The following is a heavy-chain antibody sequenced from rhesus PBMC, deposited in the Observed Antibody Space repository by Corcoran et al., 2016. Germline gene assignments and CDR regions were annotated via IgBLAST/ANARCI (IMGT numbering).Heavy chain of an antibody. Sequence: QVQLQESGPGLVKPSETLSLTCAVPGGSISDDYYWSWIRLPPGKGLEWIGYIYGSGGGTNYNPSLKNRVTISIDTSKNQFSLKLSSVTAADTAVYYCARDGYGYYFDYWGQGVLVTVSS. V-gene: IGHV4-106*01. J-gene: IGHJ4*01. CDR2: IYGSGGGT. CDR3: ARDGYGYYFDY. CDR1: GGSISDDYY. D-gene: IGHD3-9*01.